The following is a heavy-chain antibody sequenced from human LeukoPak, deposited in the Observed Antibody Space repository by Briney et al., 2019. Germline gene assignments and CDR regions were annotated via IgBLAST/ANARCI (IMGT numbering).Heavy chain of an antibody. J-gene: IGHJ4*02. D-gene: IGHD4-17*01. CDR2: IDSSSTI. CDR3: ARGPCGYGEYIDY. V-gene: IGHV3-69-1*01. Sequence: GGSLRLSCAASGFPFSEYSMNWVRQAPGKGLEWVSYIDSSSTIYYADSVKGRFTISRDNAKNSLYLQLNSLRAEDTAVYYCARGPCGYGEYIDYWGQGTLVTVSS. CDR1: GFPFSEYS.